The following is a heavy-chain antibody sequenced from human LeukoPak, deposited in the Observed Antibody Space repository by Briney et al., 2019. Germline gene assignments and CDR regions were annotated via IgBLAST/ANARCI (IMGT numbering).Heavy chain of an antibody. D-gene: IGHD6-13*01. CDR1: GFTFSSYG. J-gene: IGHJ4*02. Sequence: PGGSLRLSCAASGFTFSSYGMHWVRQAPGKGLEWVAVIWYDGSNKYYADSVKGRFTISRDNSKNTPYLQMNSLRAEDTAVYYCAKGDSSSWYDYYFDYWGQGTLVTVSS. V-gene: IGHV3-33*06. CDR3: AKGDSSSWYDYYFDY. CDR2: IWYDGSNK.